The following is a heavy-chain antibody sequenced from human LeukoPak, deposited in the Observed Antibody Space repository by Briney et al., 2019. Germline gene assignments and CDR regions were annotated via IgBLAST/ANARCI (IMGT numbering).Heavy chain of an antibody. CDR2: ISSSSSTI. CDR1: GFTFSSYS. J-gene: IGHJ4*02. D-gene: IGHD1-7*01. CDR3: ARDAMSYNWNYVPFDY. Sequence: GGSLRLSCAASGFTFSSYSMNLVRQAPGKGLEWVSYISSSSSTIYYADSVKGRFTISRDNAKNSLYLQMNSLRDEDTAVYYCARDAMSYNWNYVPFDYWGQGTLVTVSS. V-gene: IGHV3-48*02.